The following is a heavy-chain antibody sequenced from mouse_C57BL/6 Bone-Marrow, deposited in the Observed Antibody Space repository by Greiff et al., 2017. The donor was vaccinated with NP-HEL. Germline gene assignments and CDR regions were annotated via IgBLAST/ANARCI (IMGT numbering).Heavy chain of an antibody. J-gene: IGHJ2*01. Sequence: EVKLQQSGPELVKPGASVKISCKASGYTFTDYYMNWVKQSHGKSLEWIGDINPNNGGTSYNQKFKGKATLTVDKSSSTAYMELRSLTSEDSAVYYCARGDYGHGYWGQGTTLTVSS. CDR1: GYTFTDYY. CDR2: INPNNGGT. CDR3: ARGDYGHGY. V-gene: IGHV1-26*01. D-gene: IGHD1-1*02.